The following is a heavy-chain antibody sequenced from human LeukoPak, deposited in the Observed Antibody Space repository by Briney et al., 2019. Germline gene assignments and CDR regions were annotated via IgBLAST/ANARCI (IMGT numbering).Heavy chain of an antibody. CDR2: IYYSGST. D-gene: IGHD5-12*01. J-gene: IGHJ3*02. Sequence: KPSENLSLNCTVSGGSISSYYWSWIRQPQGQGLEWIGNIYYSGSTNYNHSLKSRVTISVDTSKTQYSLKLSSMTAADTAVYYCGGGWATDAFDIWGEGTMVTVSS. CDR3: GGGWATDAFDI. CDR1: GGSISSYY. V-gene: IGHV4-59*01.